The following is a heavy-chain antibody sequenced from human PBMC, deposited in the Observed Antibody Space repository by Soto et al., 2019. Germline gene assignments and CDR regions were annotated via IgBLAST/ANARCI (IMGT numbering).Heavy chain of an antibody. J-gene: IGHJ4*02. Sequence: QVQLVESGGGVVQPGRSLRLSCAASGFTFSSYAMHWVRQAPGKGLEWVAVISYDGSNKYYADSVKGRFTISRDNSKNTLYLQMNSLRAEDTAVYYCARVLGGWGGGPRKGPDYWGQGTLVTVSS. CDR2: ISYDGSNK. D-gene: IGHD3-16*01. CDR1: GFTFSSYA. CDR3: ARVLGGWGGGPRKGPDY. V-gene: IGHV3-30-3*01.